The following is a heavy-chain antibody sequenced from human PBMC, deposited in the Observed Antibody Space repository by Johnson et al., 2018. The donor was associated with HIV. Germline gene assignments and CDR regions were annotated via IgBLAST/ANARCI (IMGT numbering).Heavy chain of an antibody. CDR2: IKRDGSST. Sequence: EVQLVESGGGLVQPGGSMRLSCAVSGFIFSNYWMEWVRQAPGKGLVWVSRIKRDGSSTTYAAFVKGRFIISRDNAKNTLYLEMKSLRVDDMAVYYCVRDDYAFHIWGQGTMVTVSS. D-gene: IGHD2-21*02. CDR1: GFIFSNYW. V-gene: IGHV3-74*01. J-gene: IGHJ3*02. CDR3: VRDDYAFHI.